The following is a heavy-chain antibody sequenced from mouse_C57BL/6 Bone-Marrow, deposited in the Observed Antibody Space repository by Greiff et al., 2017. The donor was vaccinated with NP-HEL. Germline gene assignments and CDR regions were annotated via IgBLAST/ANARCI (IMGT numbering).Heavy chain of an antibody. CDR3: ARGYYGSSYLFAY. CDR1: GYTFTSYG. Sequence: VKLMESGAELARPGASVKLSCKASGYTFTSYGISWVKQRTGQGLEWIGEIYPRSGNTYYNEKFKGKATLTADKSSSTAYMELRSLTSEDSAVYFCARGYYGSSYLFAYWGQGTLVTVSA. J-gene: IGHJ3*01. CDR2: IYPRSGNT. D-gene: IGHD1-1*01. V-gene: IGHV1-81*01.